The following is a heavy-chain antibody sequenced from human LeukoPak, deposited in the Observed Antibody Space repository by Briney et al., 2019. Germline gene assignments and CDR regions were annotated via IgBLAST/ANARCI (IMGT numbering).Heavy chain of an antibody. CDR3: ARVRPPVATVYYLYS. D-gene: IGHD5-12*01. J-gene: IGHJ4*02. Sequence: PSESLSLTCSVHVGSISSHYWTAIRQPTGKGLEWIEHIYYNGNTNYNPSLKSHVTISVNTYKNQFSLSVNSVTAADTAVYFCARVRPPVATVYYLYSWGQVTLVTVAA. V-gene: IGHV4-59*11. CDR2: IYYNGNT. CDR1: VGSISSHY.